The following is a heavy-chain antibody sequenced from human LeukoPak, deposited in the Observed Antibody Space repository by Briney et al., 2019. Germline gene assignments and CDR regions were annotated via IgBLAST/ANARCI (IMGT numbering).Heavy chain of an antibody. CDR1: GASVSSFH. CDR3: ARGFYEPFDH. D-gene: IGHD2/OR15-2a*01. Sequence: PSETLSLTCTVSGASVSSFHWNWIRQSPGKGLEWIANVDYNGSTKYNPSLRGRGTMSLDTSKNQFYLKLESVTAADTARYYCARGFYEPFDHWGQGTLVTVSS. CDR2: VDYNGST. V-gene: IGHV4-59*02. J-gene: IGHJ5*02.